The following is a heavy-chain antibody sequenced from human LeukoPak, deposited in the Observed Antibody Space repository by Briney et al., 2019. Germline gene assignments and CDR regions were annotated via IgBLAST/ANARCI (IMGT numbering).Heavy chain of an antibody. Sequence: ASVKVSCKASGYTFTGYYMHWVRQAPGQGLEWMGWINPNSGGTDYAQKFQGRVTMTRDTSISTAYMELSRLRSDDTAVYYCARGGITGTTPLGYWGQGTLVTVSS. CDR1: GYTFTGYY. J-gene: IGHJ4*02. V-gene: IGHV1-2*02. D-gene: IGHD1-7*01. CDR3: ARGGITGTTPLGY. CDR2: INPNSGGT.